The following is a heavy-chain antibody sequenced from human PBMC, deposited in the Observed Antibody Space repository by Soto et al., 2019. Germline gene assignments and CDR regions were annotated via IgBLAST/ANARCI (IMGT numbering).Heavy chain of an antibody. CDR1: GYTFTGYG. D-gene: IGHD1-26*01. V-gene: IGHV1-18*01. J-gene: IGHJ5*02. CDR3: ARDSGWELLGRWFDP. Sequence: SVKVSCKASGYTFTGYGISWVRQAPGQGLEWMGWISAYNGNTNYAQKLQGRVTMTTDTSTSTAYMELRSLRCDDTAVYYCARDSGWELLGRWFDPWGQGTLVTVSS. CDR2: ISAYNGNT.